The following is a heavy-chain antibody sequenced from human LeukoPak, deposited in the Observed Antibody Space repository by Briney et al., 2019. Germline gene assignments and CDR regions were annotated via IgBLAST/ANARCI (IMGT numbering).Heavy chain of an antibody. D-gene: IGHD6-19*01. CDR2: IIPIFGTA. CDR3: ARGTRHSSGWYYYFDY. V-gene: IGHV1-69*13. Sequence: SVKVSCKASGGTFSSYAISWVRQAPGQGLEWMGGIIPIFGTANYAQKFQGRGTITADESTSTAYMELSSMRSADTAVSYCARGTRHSSGWYYYFDYWGQGTLVTVSS. J-gene: IGHJ4*02. CDR1: GGTFSSYA.